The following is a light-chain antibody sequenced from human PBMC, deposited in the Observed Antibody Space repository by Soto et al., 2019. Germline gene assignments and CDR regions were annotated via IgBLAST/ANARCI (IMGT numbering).Light chain of an antibody. V-gene: IGKV1-39*01. CDR1: QSISIY. Sequence: DIQMTQSPSSLSASVGDRVTISCRPSQSISIYLNWYQQRPGKAPNLLIYTTSTLQSGVPSRFSGSGSGTDFTLTISNLQPEDLGTYYCQQSYNTPFTFGPGTKVAIK. CDR3: QQSYNTPFT. J-gene: IGKJ3*01. CDR2: TTS.